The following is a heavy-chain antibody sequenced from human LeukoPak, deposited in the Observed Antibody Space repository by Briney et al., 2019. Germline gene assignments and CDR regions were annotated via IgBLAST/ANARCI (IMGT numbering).Heavy chain of an antibody. CDR1: GFTSSNYA. D-gene: IGHD2-2*01. Sequence: PGGSLRLSCAPSGFTSSNYATAWVRQIPGKGLEWVSHFIGSGGSTYYADAVKGRFTVSRDYSKSTLYLHMNNLRVDDTAIYYCASRPAPSLGPLDYWGQGTLVTVSS. J-gene: IGHJ4*02. CDR2: FIGSGGST. CDR3: ASRPAPSLGPLDY. V-gene: IGHV3-23*01.